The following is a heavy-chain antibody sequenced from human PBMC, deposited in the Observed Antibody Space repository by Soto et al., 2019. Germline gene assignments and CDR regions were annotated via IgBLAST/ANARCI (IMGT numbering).Heavy chain of an antibody. CDR2: IIPIVDIP. CDR3: ASHFTGVLVLGTSPPGGDNFGWDV. CDR1: GGTFSRYT. Sequence: QVQLVQSGAEVKKPGSSVKVSCKASGGTFSRYTFTWVRQAPGQGLEWMGRIIPIVDIPNYAQKFQGRATITADKSTSTAYMELSRLTPDATAVYYCASHFTGVLVLGTSPPGGDNFGWDVWGQGTTVSVS. J-gene: IGHJ6*02. D-gene: IGHD2-8*02. V-gene: IGHV1-69*02.